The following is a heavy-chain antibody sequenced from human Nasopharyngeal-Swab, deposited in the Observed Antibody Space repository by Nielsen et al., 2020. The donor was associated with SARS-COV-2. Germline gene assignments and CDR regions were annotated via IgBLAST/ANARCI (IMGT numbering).Heavy chain of an antibody. CDR1: GYTFTSYY. CDR2: INPSGGST. J-gene: IGHJ4*02. V-gene: IGHV1-46*01. Sequence: ASVKVSCKASGYTFTSYYMHWVRQAPGQGLEWMGIINPSGGSTSYAQKFQGRVTMTRDTSTSTAYMELRSLRSDDTAVYYCAIYGSGSYYNEDYWGQGTLVTVSS. D-gene: IGHD3-10*01. CDR3: AIYGSGSYYNEDY.